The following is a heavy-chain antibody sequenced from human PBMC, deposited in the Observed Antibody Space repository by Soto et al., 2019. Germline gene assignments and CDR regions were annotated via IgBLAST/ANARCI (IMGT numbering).Heavy chain of an antibody. CDR1: GFTFSSYT. D-gene: IGHD2-2*01. J-gene: IGHJ4*02. CDR2: ISTSGDTT. CDR3: AKGYCSSTSCSFDY. V-gene: IGHV3-23*01. Sequence: EVQLLESGGGLVQPGGSLRLSCAASGFTFSSYTLSWVRQAPGKGLEWVSSISTSGDTTSYADSVKGQFTISRDNSMNTAFLQMNSLRAEDTALYYCAKGYCSSTSCSFDYWGQGTLVTVSS.